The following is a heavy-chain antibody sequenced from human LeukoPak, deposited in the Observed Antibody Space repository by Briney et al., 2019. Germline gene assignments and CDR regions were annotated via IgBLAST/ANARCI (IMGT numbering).Heavy chain of an antibody. Sequence: GGSLRLSCAASGFTFTNNAMSWVRQAPGKGLEWVSAISGRTGATYYADSEKGRFTISRDNSKSTLYLQMDSLRAEDTALYYCAKCGNSGCHLIDYWGQGTLVTVSS. CDR2: ISGRTGAT. D-gene: IGHD5-12*01. V-gene: IGHV3-23*01. J-gene: IGHJ4*02. CDR3: AKCGNSGCHLIDY. CDR1: GFTFTNNA.